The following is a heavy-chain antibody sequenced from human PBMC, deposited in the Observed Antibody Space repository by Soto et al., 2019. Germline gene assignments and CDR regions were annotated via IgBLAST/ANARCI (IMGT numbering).Heavy chain of an antibody. CDR2: INHSGST. J-gene: IGHJ5*02. CDR3: ARVQPYGSGSYLAWFDP. V-gene: IGHV4-34*01. CDR1: GGSFSAYY. D-gene: IGHD3-10*01. Sequence: PSETLSLTSYNSGGSFSAYYWSRIREPPGEGLEWIGEINHSGSTNYNPSLKSRVTISVDTSKNQFSLKLSSVTAADTAVYYCARVQPYGSGSYLAWFDPWGQGTLVTVSS.